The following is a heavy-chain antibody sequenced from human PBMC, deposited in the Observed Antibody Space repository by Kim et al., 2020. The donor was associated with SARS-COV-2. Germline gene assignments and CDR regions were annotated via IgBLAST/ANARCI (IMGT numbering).Heavy chain of an antibody. CDR3: AKTSYCGGDCYHDAFDI. CDR2: ISGSGGST. D-gene: IGHD2-21*02. Sequence: GGSLRLSCAASGFTFSSYAMSWVRQAPGKGLEWVSAISGSGGSTYYADSVKGRFTISRDNSKNTLYLQMNSLRAEDTAVYYCAKTSYCGGDCYHDAFDIWGQGTMVTVSS. J-gene: IGHJ3*02. V-gene: IGHV3-23*01. CDR1: GFTFSSYA.